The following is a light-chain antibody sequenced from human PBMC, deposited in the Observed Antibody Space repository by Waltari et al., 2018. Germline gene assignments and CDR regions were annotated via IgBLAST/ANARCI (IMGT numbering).Light chain of an antibody. Sequence: QSALTQPASVSGSPGQSITISCTGTTSDIGNYNYVSWYQQHPGKAPILLIYDFYNRPAGISRRFSGAKSGNTASLTISGLQAEDEAVYRCSAYTTSGTYVAFGGGTRVTV. CDR3: SAYTTSGTYVA. V-gene: IGLV2-14*03. J-gene: IGLJ2*01. CDR2: DFY. CDR1: TSDIGNYNY.